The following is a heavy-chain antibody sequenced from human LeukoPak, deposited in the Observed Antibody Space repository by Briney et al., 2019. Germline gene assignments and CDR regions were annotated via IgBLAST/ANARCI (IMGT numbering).Heavy chain of an antibody. CDR1: GFTVSSNY. CDR2: IYSGGST. D-gene: IGHD3-10*01. J-gene: IGHJ4*02. CDR3: AREGYYYGSGSYYYFDY. V-gene: IGHV3-53*01. Sequence: GGPLRLSCAASGFTVSSNYMSWVRQAPGKGLEWVSVIYSGGSTYYADSVKGRFTISRDNSKNTLYLQMNSLRAEDTAVYYCAREGYYYGSGSYYYFDYWGQGTLVTVSS.